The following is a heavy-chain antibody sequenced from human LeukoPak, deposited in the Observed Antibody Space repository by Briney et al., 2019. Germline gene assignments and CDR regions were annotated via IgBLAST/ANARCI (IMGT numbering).Heavy chain of an antibody. D-gene: IGHD2-15*01. J-gene: IGHJ5*02. V-gene: IGHV4-59*01. CDR2: IYYSGST. Sequence: PSETLSLTCTVSGGSISSYYWSWIRQPPGKGLEWIGYIYYSGSTNYNPSLKSRVTISVDTSKNQFSLKLSSVTAADTAVYYCARDTGYCSGGSCYEWFDPWGQGTLVTVSS. CDR3: ARDTGYCSGGSCYEWFDP. CDR1: GGSISSYY.